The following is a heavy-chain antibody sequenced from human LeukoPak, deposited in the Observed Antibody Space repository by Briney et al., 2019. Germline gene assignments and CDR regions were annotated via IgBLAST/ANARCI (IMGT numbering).Heavy chain of an antibody. CDR2: INHSGST. CDR1: GGSFSGYY. V-gene: IGHV4-34*01. CDR3: ARRPTYCSSTSCYTPRFDY. J-gene: IGHJ4*02. D-gene: IGHD2-2*02. Sequence: SETLSLTCAVYGGSFSGYYWSWIRQPPGKGLEWIGEINHSGSTNYNPSLKSRVTISVDTSKNQFSLKLSSVTAADMAVYYCARRPTYCSSTSCYTPRFDYWGQGTLVTVSS.